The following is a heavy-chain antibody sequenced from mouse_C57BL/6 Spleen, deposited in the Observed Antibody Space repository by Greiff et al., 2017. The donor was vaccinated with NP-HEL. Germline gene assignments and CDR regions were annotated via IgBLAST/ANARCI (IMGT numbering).Heavy chain of an antibody. CDR2: IYPGDGDT. Sequence: QVQLQQSGPGLVQPGASVKISCTASGYAFSSSWMNWVKQRPGKGLEWIGRIYPGDGDTNYNGKFKGKATLTADKSSSTAYMQLSNLTSEDSAVYFCARLTTVVAPHWYFDGWGTGTTVT. D-gene: IGHD1-1*01. CDR3: ARLTTVVAPHWYFDG. CDR1: GYAFSSSW. J-gene: IGHJ1*03. V-gene: IGHV1-82*01.